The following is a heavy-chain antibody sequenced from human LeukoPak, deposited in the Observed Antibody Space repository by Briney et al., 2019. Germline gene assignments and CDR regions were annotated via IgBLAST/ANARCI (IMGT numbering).Heavy chain of an antibody. CDR1: GYTFTSYY. D-gene: IGHD1-26*01. CDR2: INPNSGGT. V-gene: IGHV1-2*02. CDR3: AGERYSGSLGPYFDY. J-gene: IGHJ4*02. Sequence: ASVKVSCKASGYTFTSYYMHWVRQAPGQGLEWMGWINPNSGGTNYAQKFQGRVTMTRDTSISTAYMELSRLRSDDTAVYYCAGERYSGSLGPYFDYWGQGTLVTVSS.